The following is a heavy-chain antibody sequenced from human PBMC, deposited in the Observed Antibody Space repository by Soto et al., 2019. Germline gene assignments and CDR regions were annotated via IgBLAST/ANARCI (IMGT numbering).Heavy chain of an antibody. V-gene: IGHV4-39*01. CDR1: GGSISSSSYY. D-gene: IGHD3-10*01. J-gene: IGHJ3*02. CDR2: IYYSGST. Sequence: QLQLQESGPGLVKPSETLSLTCTVSGGSISSSSYYWGWIRQPPGKGLEWIGSIYYSGSTYYNPSLKSRVTISVDTSKNQFSLKLSSVTAADTAVYYCARVTTMVRGVNDAFDIWGQGTMVTVSS. CDR3: ARVTTMVRGVNDAFDI.